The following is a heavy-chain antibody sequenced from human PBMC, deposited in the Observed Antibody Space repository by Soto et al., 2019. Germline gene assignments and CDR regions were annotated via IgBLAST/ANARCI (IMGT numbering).Heavy chain of an antibody. CDR3: ASRDPGTGVDY. CDR2: IYRTGST. Sequence: LSLTCAVSGGSFTSNNLWTWVRQPPGQGLEWIGEIYRTGSTNYNPSLKSRVTITLYKSENQFSLKVTSLTAADTAVYYCASRDPGTGVDYWGQGTLVTVSS. CDR1: GGSFTSNNL. D-gene: IGHD2-8*02. V-gene: IGHV4-4*02. J-gene: IGHJ4*02.